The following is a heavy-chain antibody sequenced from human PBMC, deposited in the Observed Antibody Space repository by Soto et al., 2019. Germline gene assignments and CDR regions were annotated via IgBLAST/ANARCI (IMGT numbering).Heavy chain of an antibody. CDR2: ISIRGGEE. Sequence: QVQLVESGGGVVQPGKSLRLSCAASGFTFSSYAMHWARQAPGKGLEWVTVISIRGGEEYYAESVRGRFTISRDDSTKTLYLQMDRLRVEDTAVYYCARGTIVARQHLDYWGQGTLVTVS. J-gene: IGHJ4*02. CDR1: GFTFSSYA. V-gene: IGHV3-30*03. CDR3: ARGTIVARQHLDY. D-gene: IGHD6-6*01.